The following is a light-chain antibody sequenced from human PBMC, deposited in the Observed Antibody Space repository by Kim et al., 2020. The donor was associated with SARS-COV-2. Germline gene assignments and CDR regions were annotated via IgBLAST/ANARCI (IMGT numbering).Light chain of an antibody. Sequence: TLSAFVGDRVTITCRASQSISRWLAWYQQKPGEAPKLLIYAASNLESGVPSRFSGSGSGTEFTLTISSLQPEDFATYCCQQYDRRTFGQGTKLEIK. V-gene: IGKV1-5*01. CDR3: QQYDRRT. CDR1: QSISRW. J-gene: IGKJ2*01. CDR2: AAS.